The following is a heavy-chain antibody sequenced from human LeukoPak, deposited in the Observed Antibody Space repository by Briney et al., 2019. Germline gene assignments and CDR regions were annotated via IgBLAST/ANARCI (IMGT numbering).Heavy chain of an antibody. CDR3: ARGLYYDFWSGYWDYYGMDV. CDR2: MNPNSGNT. V-gene: IGHV1-8*01. CDR1: GYTLTSYD. J-gene: IGHJ6*02. Sequence: EASVKVSCKASGYTLTSYDINWVRQATGQGLEWMGWMNPNSGNTGYAQKFQGRVTMTRNTSISTAYMELSSLRSEDTAVYYCARGLYYDFWSGYWDYYGMDVWGQGTTVTVSS. D-gene: IGHD3-3*01.